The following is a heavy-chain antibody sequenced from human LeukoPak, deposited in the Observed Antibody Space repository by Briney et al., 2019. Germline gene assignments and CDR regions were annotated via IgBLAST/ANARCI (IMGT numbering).Heavy chain of an antibody. J-gene: IGHJ2*01. CDR1: GGSISSYY. CDR3: ARLVVVVAATQDWYFDL. CDR2: IYYSGST. D-gene: IGHD2-15*01. Sequence: SETLSLTCTVSGGSISSYYWSWIRQPPGKGLEWIGYIYYSGSTNYNPSLKSRVTISVDTSKNQFSLKLSSVTAADTAVYYCARLVVVVAATQDWYFDLWGRGTLVTVSS. V-gene: IGHV4-59*08.